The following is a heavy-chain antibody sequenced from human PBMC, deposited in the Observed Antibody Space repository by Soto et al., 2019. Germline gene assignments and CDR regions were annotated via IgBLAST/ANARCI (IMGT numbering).Heavy chain of an antibody. V-gene: IGHV3-21*01. CDR1: GFTFSSYS. D-gene: IGHD3-9*01. Sequence: PGGSLRLSCAASGFTFSSYSMNWVRQAPGKGLEWVSSISSSSSYIYYADSVKGRFTISRDDAKNSLYLQMNSLRAEDTAVYYCARDQNYDILTGYSSLDYYYYGMDVWGQGTTVTVSS. CDR2: ISSSSSYI. CDR3: ARDQNYDILTGYSSLDYYYYGMDV. J-gene: IGHJ6*02.